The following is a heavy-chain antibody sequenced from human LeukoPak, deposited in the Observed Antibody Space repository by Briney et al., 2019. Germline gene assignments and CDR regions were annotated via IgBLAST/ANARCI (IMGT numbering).Heavy chain of an antibody. CDR3: TIAARRNYYYGMDV. Sequence: GASVKVSCKASGYTFTGYYMHWVRQAPGQGLEWMGWINPNSGGTNYAQKFQGRVTMTRDTSISTAYMELSRLRSDDTVVYYCTIAARRNYYYGMDVWGQGTTVTVSS. J-gene: IGHJ6*02. CDR1: GYTFTGYY. D-gene: IGHD6-6*01. CDR2: INPNSGGT. V-gene: IGHV1-2*02.